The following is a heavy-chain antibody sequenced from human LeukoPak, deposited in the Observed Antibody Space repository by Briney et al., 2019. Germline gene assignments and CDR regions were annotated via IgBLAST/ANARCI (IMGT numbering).Heavy chain of an antibody. Sequence: ASANVSRKASGYTFTSHDINRVQQSTGQGLKCMSWLYPNSGNTGNAPKFQRIVTMTRSNSISTAYMEVSSLRSEDTAVYYCARARPGQWLANGRGWGQGILVTV. V-gene: IGHV1-8*01. CDR2: LYPNSGNT. CDR3: ARARPGQWLANGRG. J-gene: IGHJ4*02. D-gene: IGHD6-19*01. CDR1: GYTFTSHD.